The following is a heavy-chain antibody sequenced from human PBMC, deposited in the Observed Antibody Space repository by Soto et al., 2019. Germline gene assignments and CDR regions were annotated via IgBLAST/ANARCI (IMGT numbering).Heavy chain of an antibody. D-gene: IGHD3-10*01. CDR1: GYTFTGYY. Sequence: ASVKVSCKASGYTFTGYYMHWVRQTPGQGLEWMGWINPNSGGTNYAQKFQGWVTMTRDTYISTAYMELSRLRSDDTYVYYCARGEPGEIDAFDISGQGTMVTVS. V-gene: IGHV1-2*04. CDR2: INPNSGGT. CDR3: ARGEPGEIDAFDI. J-gene: IGHJ3*02.